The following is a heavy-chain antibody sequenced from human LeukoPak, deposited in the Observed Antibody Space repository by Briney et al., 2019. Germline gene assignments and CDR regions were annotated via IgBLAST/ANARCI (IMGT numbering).Heavy chain of an antibody. CDR2: INHSGST. CDR1: GGSFSGYY. D-gene: IGHD3-10*01. J-gene: IGHJ4*02. Sequence: SETLSLTCAVYGGSFSGYYWSWIRQPPGKGLEWIGEINHSGSTNYNPSLKSRVTISVDTSKNQFSLKLSSVTAADTAVYYCASRSNYYGSGASDYWGQGTLVTVSP. V-gene: IGHV4-34*01. CDR3: ASRSNYYGSGASDY.